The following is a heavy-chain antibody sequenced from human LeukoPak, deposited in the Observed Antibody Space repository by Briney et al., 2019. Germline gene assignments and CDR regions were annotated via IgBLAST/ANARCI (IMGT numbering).Heavy chain of an antibody. J-gene: IGHJ4*02. CDR3: ARATRGYSYGPFDY. CDR2: IYYSGST. D-gene: IGHD5-18*01. V-gene: IGHV4-59*01. Sequence: SETLSLTCTVSGGSITSYYWSWIRQPPGKGLEWIGYIYYSGSTTYNPSLQSRVTISVDTSKNQFSLKLSSVTAADTAVYYCARATRGYSYGPFDYWGQGTLVTVSS. CDR1: GGSITSYY.